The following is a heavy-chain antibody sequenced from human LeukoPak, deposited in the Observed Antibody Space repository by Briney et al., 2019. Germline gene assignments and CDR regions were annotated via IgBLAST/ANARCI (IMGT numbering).Heavy chain of an antibody. Sequence: PSETLSLTCAVYGGSFSGYYWSWIRQPPGKGLEWIGEINHSGSTNYNPSLKSRVTISVDTSKNQFSLKLSSVTAADTAVYYCARGRKLTMVRGVIIITRAWFDPWGQGTLVTVSS. J-gene: IGHJ5*02. CDR3: ARGRKLTMVRGVIIITRAWFDP. V-gene: IGHV4-34*01. D-gene: IGHD3-10*01. CDR2: INHSGST. CDR1: GGSFSGYY.